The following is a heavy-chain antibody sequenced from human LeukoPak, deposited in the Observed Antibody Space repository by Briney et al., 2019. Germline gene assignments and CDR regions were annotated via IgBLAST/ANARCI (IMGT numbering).Heavy chain of an antibody. CDR1: GYTFTGYY. V-gene: IGHV1-2*02. D-gene: IGHD3-16*01. Sequence: ASVKVSCKASGYTFTGYYMHWVRQAPGQGLEWMGWINPNSGGTNYAQKFQGRVTMTRDTSTSTAYMELSRLRSDDTAVYYCARGWGRAYYYYGMDVWGQGTTVTVSS. CDR2: INPNSGGT. J-gene: IGHJ6*02. CDR3: ARGWGRAYYYYGMDV.